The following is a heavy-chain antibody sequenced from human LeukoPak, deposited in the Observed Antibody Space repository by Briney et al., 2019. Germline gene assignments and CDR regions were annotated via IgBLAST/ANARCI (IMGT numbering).Heavy chain of an antibody. CDR1: GFTFSSYG. D-gene: IGHD3-3*01. J-gene: IGHJ5*02. CDR2: IWYDGSNK. V-gene: IGHV3-33*06. Sequence: GGSLRLSCAASGFTFSSYGMHWVRQAPGRGLEWVAVIWYDGSNKYYADSVKGRFTISRDNSKNTLYLQMNSLGAEDTAVYYCAKDRGSLELYNWFDPWGQGTLVTVSS. CDR3: AKDRGSLELYNWFDP.